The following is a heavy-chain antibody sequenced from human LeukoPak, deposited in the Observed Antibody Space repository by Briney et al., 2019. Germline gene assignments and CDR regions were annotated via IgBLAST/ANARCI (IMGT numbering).Heavy chain of an antibody. Sequence: SETLSLTCAVYGGSFSGYYWSWIRQPPGKGLEWIGSIYYSGSTYYNPSLKSRLTISVDTSKNQFSLKLSSVTAADTAVYYCARDRYYYDSSGYYSGFDTWGQGTMVTVSS. CDR2: IYYSGST. D-gene: IGHD3-22*01. V-gene: IGHV4-34*01. CDR3: ARDRYYYDSSGYYSGFDT. CDR1: GGSFSGYY. J-gene: IGHJ3*02.